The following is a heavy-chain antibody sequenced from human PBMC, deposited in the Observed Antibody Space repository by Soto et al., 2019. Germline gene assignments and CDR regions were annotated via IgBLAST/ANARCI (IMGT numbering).Heavy chain of an antibody. D-gene: IGHD4-17*01. CDR3: ARAVSTKIAQIDY. CDR2: ITPSSGST. Sequence: QVQLVQSGAEVKNPGASVKISCKASGYTFTTYYMHWLRQARGQGLEWMGIITPSSGSTRYEQKFQDRVTMTRDSSTSTVYMELGSLRSDDTDVYYCARAVSTKIAQIDYWGQGTLVTVSS. V-gene: IGHV1-46*01. CDR1: GYTFTTYY. J-gene: IGHJ4*02.